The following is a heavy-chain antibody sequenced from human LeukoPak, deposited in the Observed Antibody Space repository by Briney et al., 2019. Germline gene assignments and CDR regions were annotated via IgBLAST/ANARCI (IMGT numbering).Heavy chain of an antibody. CDR2: IYYSGST. D-gene: IGHD1-20*01. J-gene: IGHJ4*02. CDR3: ARGLEKYNWNPFDY. Sequence: SETLSLTCTVSGGSISSYYWSWIRQPPGKGLEWIGYIYYSGSTNYNPSLKSRVTISVDTSKNQFSLKLSSVTAADTAVYYCARGLEKYNWNPFDYWGQGTLVTVSS. V-gene: IGHV4-59*01. CDR1: GGSISSYY.